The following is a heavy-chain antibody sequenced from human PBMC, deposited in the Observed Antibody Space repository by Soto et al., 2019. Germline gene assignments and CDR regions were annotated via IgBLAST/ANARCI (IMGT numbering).Heavy chain of an antibody. Sequence: GGSLRLSCAASGFTFSSYGMHWVRQAPGKGLEWVAVISYDGSNKYYADSVKGRFTISRDNSKNTLYLQMNSLRAEDTAVYYCAKDSVAGTLKDEYFQHWGQGTLVTVSS. CDR1: GFTFSSYG. V-gene: IGHV3-30*18. CDR3: AKDSVAGTLKDEYFQH. D-gene: IGHD6-19*01. CDR2: ISYDGSNK. J-gene: IGHJ1*01.